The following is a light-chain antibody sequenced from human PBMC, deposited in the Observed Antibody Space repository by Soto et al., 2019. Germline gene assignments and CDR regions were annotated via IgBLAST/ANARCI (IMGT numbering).Light chain of an antibody. CDR3: QQYNSYPWT. J-gene: IGKJ1*01. V-gene: IGKV1-5*01. CDR2: DAS. Sequence: DIQMTQSPSTLSASIGDRVTITCRASQSIDGWLAWYQQKPGKAPKLLIYDASSLESGVPSRFSGSGSGTEFTLTITSLQPDDFATYYCQQYNSYPWTFGQGTKVDIK. CDR1: QSIDGW.